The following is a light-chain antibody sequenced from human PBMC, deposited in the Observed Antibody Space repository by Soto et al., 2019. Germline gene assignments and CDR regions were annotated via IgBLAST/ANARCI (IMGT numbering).Light chain of an antibody. V-gene: IGLV1-44*01. CDR3: AAWDDRLNVYV. J-gene: IGLJ1*01. Sequence: QSVLTQPPSASGTPGQIVAISCSGSSSNIGSNTVTWYQQLPRTAPKLLIYSTSQRSSGVPGRFSGSKFGASASLSISGLLSQDKADYDCAAWDDRLNVYVFGTGPKVTVL. CDR2: STS. CDR1: SSNIGSNT.